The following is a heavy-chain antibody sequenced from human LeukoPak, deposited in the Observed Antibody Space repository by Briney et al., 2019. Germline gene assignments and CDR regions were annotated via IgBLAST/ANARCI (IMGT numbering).Heavy chain of an antibody. CDR3: ARDGFGGNSFSCDY. D-gene: IGHD4-23*01. V-gene: IGHV1-69*13. CDR1: GGTFSSYA. CDR2: IIPIFGTA. J-gene: IGHJ4*02. Sequence: SVKVSCKASGGTFSSYAISWVRQAPGQGLEWMGGIIPIFGTANYAQKFQGRVTITADESTSTAYMELSSLRSEDTAVYYCARDGFGGNSFSCDYWGQGTLVTVSS.